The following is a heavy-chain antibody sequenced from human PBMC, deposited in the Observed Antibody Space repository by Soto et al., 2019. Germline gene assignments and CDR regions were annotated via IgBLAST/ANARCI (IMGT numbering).Heavy chain of an antibody. D-gene: IGHD3-9*01. Sequence: GESLKISCKGSGYSFTSYWIGWVRQMPGKGLEWMGIIYPGDSDTRYSPSFQGQVTISADKSISTAYLQWSSLKASDTAMYYCARHGPYYDILTGNWFDPWGQGTLVTVSS. CDR1: GYSFTSYW. CDR2: IYPGDSDT. CDR3: ARHGPYYDILTGNWFDP. J-gene: IGHJ5*02. V-gene: IGHV5-51*01.